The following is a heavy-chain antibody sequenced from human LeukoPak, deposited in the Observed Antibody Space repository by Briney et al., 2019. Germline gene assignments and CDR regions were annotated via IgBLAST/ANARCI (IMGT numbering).Heavy chain of an antibody. J-gene: IGHJ5*02. CDR3: ASQSFARFDP. Sequence: GGSLRLSRVASGFAFSRSWMSWVRQAPGKGLEWVGNIQPDGSEQYPVDSVKGRFTTSRDNSRNSLFLQMSSLRVEDTAVYYCASQSFARFDPWGQGTLVTVSS. CDR2: IQPDGSEQ. V-gene: IGHV3-7*01. D-gene: IGHD3-16*01. CDR1: GFAFSRSW.